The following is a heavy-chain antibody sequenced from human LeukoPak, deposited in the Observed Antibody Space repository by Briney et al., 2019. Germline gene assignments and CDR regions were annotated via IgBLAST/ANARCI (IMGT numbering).Heavy chain of an antibody. CDR1: GSTFDDYA. V-gene: IGHV3-9*01. D-gene: IGHD2-2*01. J-gene: IGHJ6*03. CDR3: AKDSGYQTMYYYYMDV. Sequence: SGGSLGLSCEAPGSTFDDYAMHGVRQAPGRGREWVSGISWNSGSIGYADSVKGRFTISRDNAKNSLYLQMNSLRAEDTALYYCAKDSGYQTMYYYYMDVWGKGTTVTVSS. CDR2: ISWNSGSI.